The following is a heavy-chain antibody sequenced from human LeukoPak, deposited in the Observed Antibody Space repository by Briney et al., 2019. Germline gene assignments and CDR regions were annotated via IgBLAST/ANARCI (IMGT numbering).Heavy chain of an antibody. CDR3: AKDGGLSSSWYVDY. J-gene: IGHJ4*02. V-gene: IGHV3-9*01. CDR1: GFTFDDYA. Sequence: GGSLRLSCAASGFTFDDYAMHWVRQAPGKGLEWVSGISWNSGSIGYADSVKGRFTISRDNAKNSLYLQMNSLRAEDTALYYCAKDGGLSSSWYVDYWGQETLVTVSS. D-gene: IGHD6-13*01. CDR2: ISWNSGSI.